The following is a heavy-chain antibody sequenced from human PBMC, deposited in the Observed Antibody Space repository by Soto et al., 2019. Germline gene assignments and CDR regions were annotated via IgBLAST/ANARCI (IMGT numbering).Heavy chain of an antibody. CDR1: GFTFSSYS. CDR3: AREDCSSTSCYVSAAFDI. CDR2: ISSSSSYI. J-gene: IGHJ3*02. D-gene: IGHD2-2*01. Sequence: GGSLRLSCAASGFTFSSYSMNWVRQAPGKGLEWVSSISSSSSYIYYADSVKGRFTISRDNAKNSLYLQMNSLRAEDTAVYYFAREDCSSTSCYVSAAFDIWGQGTMVTVSS. V-gene: IGHV3-21*01.